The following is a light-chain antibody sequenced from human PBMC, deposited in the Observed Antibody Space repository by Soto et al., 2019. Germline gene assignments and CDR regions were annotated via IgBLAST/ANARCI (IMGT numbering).Light chain of an antibody. CDR2: GAS. CDR1: QSVGDN. CDR3: QQYNDWPIT. Sequence: EVVMTQSPATLSVSPGERVILSCRSSQSVGDNLAWLQQKPGQGPRLLIYGASTMATGIPARFSGSGSETEFTLTISSLRSEDSAVYLCQQYNDWPITFGQGIRLEI. V-gene: IGKV3-15*01. J-gene: IGKJ5*01.